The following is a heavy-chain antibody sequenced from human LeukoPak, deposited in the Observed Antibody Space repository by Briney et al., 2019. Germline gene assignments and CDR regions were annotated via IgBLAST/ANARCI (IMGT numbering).Heavy chain of an antibody. V-gene: IGHV3-21*01. CDR2: ISSSSSYI. CDR3: ARDRRGSGSYSGNWFDP. J-gene: IGHJ5*02. CDR1: GFTFSSYS. D-gene: IGHD3-10*01. Sequence: GGSLRLSCAASGFTFSSYSMNWVRQAPGKGLEWVSSISSSSSYIYYADSVKGRFTISRDNAKNSLYLQVNSLRAEDTAVYYCARDRRGSGSYSGNWFDPWGQGTLVTVSS.